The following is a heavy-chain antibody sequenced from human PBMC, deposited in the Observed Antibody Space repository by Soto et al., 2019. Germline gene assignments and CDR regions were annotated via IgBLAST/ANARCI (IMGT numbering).Heavy chain of an antibody. CDR1: GGTFSSYA. CDR3: ARGWRDWNRINWFDP. Sequence: ASVKVSCKASGGTFSSYAISWVRQAPGQGLEWMGGIIPIFGTANYAQKFQGRVTITADESTSTDYMELSSLRSEDTAVYYCARGWRDWNRINWFDPWGQGTLVTVSS. J-gene: IGHJ5*02. D-gene: IGHD1-1*01. CDR2: IIPIFGTA. V-gene: IGHV1-69*13.